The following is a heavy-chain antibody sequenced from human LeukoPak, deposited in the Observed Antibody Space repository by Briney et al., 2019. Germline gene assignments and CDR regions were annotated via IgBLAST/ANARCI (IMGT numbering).Heavy chain of an antibody. CDR2: IYSGGGT. V-gene: IGHV3-53*01. Sequence: GGSLRLSCAASGLTVSSNYMTWVRQAPGKGLEWVSVIYSGGGTDYADSVKGRFTISRDNSKNTLFLQMNSLRAEDTAVYYCARWPPLELHFDYWGQGTLVTVSS. D-gene: IGHD1-26*01. J-gene: IGHJ4*02. CDR3: ARWPPLELHFDY. CDR1: GLTVSSNY.